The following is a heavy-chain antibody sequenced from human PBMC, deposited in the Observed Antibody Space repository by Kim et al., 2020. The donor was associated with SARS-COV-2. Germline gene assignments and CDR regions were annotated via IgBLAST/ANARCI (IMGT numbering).Heavy chain of an antibody. CDR2: INHSGST. Sequence: SETLSLTCAVYGGSFSGYYWSWIRQPPGKGLEWIGEINHSGSTNYNPSLKSRVTISVDTSKNQFSLKLSSVTAADTAVYYCARVRLLGRGIFLNYYGMDVWGQGTTVTVSS. CDR3: ARVRLLGRGIFLNYYGMDV. D-gene: IGHD3-9*01. V-gene: IGHV4-34*01. CDR1: GGSFSGYY. J-gene: IGHJ6*02.